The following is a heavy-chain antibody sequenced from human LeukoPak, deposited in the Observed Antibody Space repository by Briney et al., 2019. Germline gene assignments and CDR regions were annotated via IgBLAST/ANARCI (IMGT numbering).Heavy chain of an antibody. J-gene: IGHJ4*02. V-gene: IGHV3-74*01. CDR1: GFSLSSYW. CDR3: ARRQYRSSWYYFDY. Sequence: GGSLRLSCAASGFSLSSYWMHWVRQAPGKGLVWFSRINSDGSTTNYADSVKGRFTISRDNAENTLYLQMNSLRAEDTAVYYCARRQYRSSWYYFDYWGQGTLVTVSS. D-gene: IGHD6-13*01. CDR2: INSDGSTT.